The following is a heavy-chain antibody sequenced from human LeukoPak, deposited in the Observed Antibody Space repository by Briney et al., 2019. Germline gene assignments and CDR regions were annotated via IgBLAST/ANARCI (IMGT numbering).Heavy chain of an antibody. D-gene: IGHD3-22*01. V-gene: IGHV4-34*01. Sequence: SETLSLTCAVYGGSFSGYYWTYIRQPPGKGLEWIGEINHSGSTDYNPSLKSRVTISVDTSKNQFSLKLSSVTAADTAVYYCARSHYYDSSGSHNNWFDPWGQGTLVTVSS. CDR2: INHSGST. CDR3: ARSHYYDSSGSHNNWFDP. CDR1: GGSFSGYY. J-gene: IGHJ5*02.